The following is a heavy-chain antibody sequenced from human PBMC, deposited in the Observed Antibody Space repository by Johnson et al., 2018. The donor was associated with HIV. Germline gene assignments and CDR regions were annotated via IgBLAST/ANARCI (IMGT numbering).Heavy chain of an antibody. D-gene: IGHD3-10*01. Sequence: QLVESGGGLVQPGRSLRLSCAASGFRFDDYAMHWVRQAPGKGLEWVSGISWNSGSIGYADSVKGRFTISRDNAKNSLYLQMNSLRAEDTAVYYCASWPHGSGSYQIDIWGQGTMVTVSS. CDR1: GFRFDDYA. CDR3: ASWPHGSGSYQIDI. V-gene: IGHV3-9*01. CDR2: ISWNSGSI. J-gene: IGHJ3*02.